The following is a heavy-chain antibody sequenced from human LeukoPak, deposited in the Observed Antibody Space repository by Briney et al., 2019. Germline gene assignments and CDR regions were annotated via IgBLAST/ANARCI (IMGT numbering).Heavy chain of an antibody. V-gene: IGHV1-18*01. Sequence: GASVKVSCKASGYTFTSYGISWVRQAPGQGLEWMGWISAYNGNTNYAQKLQGRVTMTTDTSTSTAYMELRSLRSDDTAVYYCARVGRSSAHYYDSSGYYYVRPYFDYWGQGTLVTVSS. D-gene: IGHD3-22*01. J-gene: IGHJ4*02. CDR3: ARVGRSSAHYYDSSGYYYVRPYFDY. CDR1: GYTFTSYG. CDR2: ISAYNGNT.